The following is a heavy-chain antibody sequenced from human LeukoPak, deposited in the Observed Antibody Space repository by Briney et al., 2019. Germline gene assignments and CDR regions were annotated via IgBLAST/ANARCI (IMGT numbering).Heavy chain of an antibody. J-gene: IGHJ4*02. V-gene: IGHV3-30-3*01. CDR3: ARGTFDWSSYYFDY. D-gene: IGHD3-9*01. CDR1: GFTFSSYA. CDR2: ISYDGSNK. Sequence: PGRSLRLSCAASGFTFSSYAMLWVRQAPGKGLEWVAVISYDGSNKYYADSVTGRFTISRDNSKNTLYLQMNSLRAEDTAVYYCARGTFDWSSYYFDYWGQGTLVTVSS.